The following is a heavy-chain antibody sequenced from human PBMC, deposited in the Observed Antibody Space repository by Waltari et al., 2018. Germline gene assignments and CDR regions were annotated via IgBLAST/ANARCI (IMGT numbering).Heavy chain of an antibody. CDR1: GYTFNTHY. CDR3: ARGLGGGLGMVRE. Sequence: QVQLVQSGAEVKKPGASVKVSCKASGYTFNTHYIHWVRQAPGQGLEWMGWMNLNSVNTGYAQKCQGRVTITRNTSISTAYMELSSLRSEDTAVYYCARGLGGGLGMVREWGQGTLVTVSS. V-gene: IGHV1-8*03. CDR2: MNLNSVNT. J-gene: IGHJ4*02. D-gene: IGHD3-10*01.